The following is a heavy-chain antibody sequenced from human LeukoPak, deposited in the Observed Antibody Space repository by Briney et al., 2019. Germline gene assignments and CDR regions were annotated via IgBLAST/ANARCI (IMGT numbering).Heavy chain of an antibody. CDR1: GFIFSSYG. J-gene: IGHJ6*03. D-gene: IGHD2-2*01. CDR2: ISGSGDST. Sequence: GGSLRLSCAASGFIFSSYGMSWVRQAPGKGLQWVSGISGSGDSTYYADSVKGQFTISRDNSKNTTYLQMNSLNAEDTAVYYCAKDEVVPGYYYTDVWGRGTTVTISS. V-gene: IGHV3-23*01. CDR3: AKDEVVPGYYYTDV.